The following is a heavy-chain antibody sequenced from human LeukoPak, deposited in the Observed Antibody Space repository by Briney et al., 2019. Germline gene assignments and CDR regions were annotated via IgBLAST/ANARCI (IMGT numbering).Heavy chain of an antibody. J-gene: IGHJ5*02. D-gene: IGHD3-10*01. CDR3: ARAGRGLFDP. Sequence: SQTLSLTCTVSGGSISSGSYYWSWIRQPAGKGLEWIGRIYTSGSTNYNPSLKSRVTISVDTSKNQFSLKLNSVTAADTAVYYCARAGRGLFDPWGQGTLVTVSS. V-gene: IGHV4-61*02. CDR1: GGSISSGSYY. CDR2: IYTSGST.